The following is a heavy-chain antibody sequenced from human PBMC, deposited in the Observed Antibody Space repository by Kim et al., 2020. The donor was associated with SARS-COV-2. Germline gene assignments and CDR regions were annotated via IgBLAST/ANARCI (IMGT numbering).Heavy chain of an antibody. CDR2: IYYSGST. CDR1: GGSISSYY. V-gene: IGHV4-59*01. J-gene: IGHJ4*02. Sequence: SETLSLTCTVSGGSISSYYWSWIRQPPGKGLEWIGYIYYSGSTNYNPSLKSRVTISVDTSKNQFSLKLSSVTAADTAVYYCARGASMIVVVPYYFDYWGQGTLVTVSS. D-gene: IGHD3-22*01. CDR3: ARGASMIVVVPYYFDY.